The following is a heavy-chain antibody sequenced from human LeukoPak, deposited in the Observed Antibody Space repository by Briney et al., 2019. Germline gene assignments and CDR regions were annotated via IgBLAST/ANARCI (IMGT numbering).Heavy chain of an antibody. V-gene: IGHV3-74*01. CDR3: ATDRSSIAARPH. CDR2: INNDANIK. Sequence: PGRSLRLSCAASGFTFSSYGMHWVRQAPGKGLEWVSRINNDANIKNYADSVKGRFTISRDNAKNTLYLQMNSLRAEDTAVYYCATDRSSIAARPHWGQGTLVTVSS. D-gene: IGHD6-6*01. CDR1: GFTFSSYG. J-gene: IGHJ4*02.